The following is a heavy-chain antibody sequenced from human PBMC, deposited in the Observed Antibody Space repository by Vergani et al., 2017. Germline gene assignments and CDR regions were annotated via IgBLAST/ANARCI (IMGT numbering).Heavy chain of an antibody. CDR2: IIPIFGTA. Sequence: QVQLVQSGAEVKKPGSSVKVSCKASGGTFSSYAISWVRQAPGQGLEWMGGIIPIFGTANYAQKFQGRVTITADESTSTAYMGLGSLRSEDTAVYYCARASPEDIVVVPAAIWALDYWGQGTLVTVSS. D-gene: IGHD2-2*01. CDR3: ARASPEDIVVVPAAIWALDY. J-gene: IGHJ4*02. CDR1: GGTFSSYA. V-gene: IGHV1-69*12.